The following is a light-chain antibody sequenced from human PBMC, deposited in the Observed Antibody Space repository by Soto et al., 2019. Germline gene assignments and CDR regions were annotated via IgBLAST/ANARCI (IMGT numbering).Light chain of an antibody. CDR1: QSISDT. CDR2: GAS. J-gene: IGKJ1*01. CDR3: QQYNNWPWT. Sequence: EIMIKQSPATLFVSTGGRATLSCRASQSISDTLAWYQQKPGQAPRLLIHGASTRAPGFPARFSGSGSGTDFTLTISSLQSEDFAVYYCQQYNNWPWTFGQGTKV. V-gene: IGKV3-15*01.